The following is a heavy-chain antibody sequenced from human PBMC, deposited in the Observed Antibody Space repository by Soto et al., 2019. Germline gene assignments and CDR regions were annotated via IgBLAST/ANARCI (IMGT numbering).Heavy chain of an antibody. J-gene: IGHJ6*02. CDR1: GFTFSSYG. D-gene: IGHD3-10*01. Sequence: QVQLVESGGGVVQPGRSLRLSCAASGFTFSSYGMHWVRQAPGKGLEWVAFIWDDGSNKYYADSVKGRFTISRDNSKNTLYLQMNSLRAEDTAVYYCARDRGAYSYGSGMDVWGQGTTVTVSS. V-gene: IGHV3-33*01. CDR3: ARDRGAYSYGSGMDV. CDR2: IWDDGSNK.